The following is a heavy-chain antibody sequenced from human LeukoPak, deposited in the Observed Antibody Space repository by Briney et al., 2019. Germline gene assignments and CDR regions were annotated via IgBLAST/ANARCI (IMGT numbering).Heavy chain of an antibody. V-gene: IGHV1-18*01. CDR2: ISAYNGNT. CDR1: GYTYTSYG. CDR3: ARMRYDSSGYFDFDY. D-gene: IGHD3-22*01. J-gene: IGHJ4*02. Sequence: ASVKVSCKASGYTYTSYGISWVRQAPGQGLEWMGWISAYNGNTNNAQKLQGRVTMTTDTSTSTAYMELSSLRSDDTAVYYCARMRYDSSGYFDFDYWGQGTLVTVSS.